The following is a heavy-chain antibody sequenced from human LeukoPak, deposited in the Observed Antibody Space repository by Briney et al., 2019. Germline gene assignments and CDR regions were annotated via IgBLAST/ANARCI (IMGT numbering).Heavy chain of an antibody. V-gene: IGHV3-9*01. CDR2: ISWNSGSI. CDR1: GFTFDDYA. J-gene: IGHJ4*02. D-gene: IGHD3-22*01. CDR3: AKALYYYDSSGYLDY. Sequence: GGSLGLSCAASGFTFDDYAMHWVRQAPGKGLEWVSGISWNSGSIGYADSVKGRFTISRDNAKNSLYLQMNSLRAEDTALYYCAKALYYYDSSGYLDYWGQGTLVTVSS.